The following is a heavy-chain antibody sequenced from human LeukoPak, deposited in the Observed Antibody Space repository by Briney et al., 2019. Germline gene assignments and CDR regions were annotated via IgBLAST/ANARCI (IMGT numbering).Heavy chain of an antibody. CDR1: GGSISSYY. CDR3: ARVDDSSGYYRYESFDP. CDR2: IYYSGST. V-gene: IGHV4-59*01. D-gene: IGHD3-22*01. J-gene: IGHJ5*02. Sequence: SETLSLTCTVSGGSISSYYWSWIRQPPGKGLEWIGYIYYSGSTNYNPSLKSRVTISVDTSKNQFSLKLSSVTAADTAVYYCARVDDSSGYYRYESFDPWGQGTLVTVSS.